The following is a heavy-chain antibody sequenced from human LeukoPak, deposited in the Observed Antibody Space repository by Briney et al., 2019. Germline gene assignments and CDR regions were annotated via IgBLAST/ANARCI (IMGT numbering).Heavy chain of an antibody. CDR2: IWYDGSNK. J-gene: IGHJ4*02. CDR1: GFTFSNYG. D-gene: IGHD2/OR15-2a*01. CDR3: AREGPRGNSQFDY. V-gene: IGHV3-33*08. Sequence: GGSRRLSCAVSGFTFSNYGMHWVRQAPGKGLEWVALIWYDGSNKYYTDSVKGRLTISRDNSKDTLFLQMNGLRAEDTAVYYCAREGPRGNSQFDYWGQGTLVTVSS.